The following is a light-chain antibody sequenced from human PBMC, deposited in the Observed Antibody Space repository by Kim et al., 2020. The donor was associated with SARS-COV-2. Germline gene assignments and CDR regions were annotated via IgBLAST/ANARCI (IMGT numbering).Light chain of an antibody. CDR1: FSDIGTYSL. J-gene: IGLJ3*02. CDR2: DIS. Sequence: GQLITISCSGTFSDIGTYSLISWYQQHPGKAPRLIIFDISKRPSGVSGRFSGSKSGNTASLTISGLQPDDEADYFCCSFTSAVNWMFGGGTQLTVL. V-gene: IGLV2-23*02. CDR3: CSFTSAVNWM.